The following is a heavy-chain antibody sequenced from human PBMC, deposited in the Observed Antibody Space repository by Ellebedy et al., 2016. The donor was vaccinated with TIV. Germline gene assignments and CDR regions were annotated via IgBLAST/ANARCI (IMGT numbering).Heavy chain of an antibody. CDR2: INMITGTP. CDR1: GYTFTKFA. J-gene: IGHJ4*02. Sequence: AASVKVSCKASGYTFTKFAINWLRQAPGHGLEWMGWINMITGTPDYVQGFTGRFVFPLDTSVRTAYLQISSLKAEDTAVYYCARHDITNDFDSWGQGTLVTVSS. D-gene: IGHD3-10*01. CDR3: ARHDITNDFDS. V-gene: IGHV7-4-1*02.